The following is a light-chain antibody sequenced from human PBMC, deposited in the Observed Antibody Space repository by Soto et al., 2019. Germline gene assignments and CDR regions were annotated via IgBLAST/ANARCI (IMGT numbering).Light chain of an antibody. J-gene: IGKJ3*01. CDR3: QQYNNWPFT. Sequence: EIVMTQSPATLSVSPGERATLSCRASQSVSSNLAWYQQKPGQAPRLLIYGASTRATGIPARFSGSGSGTEFTLTISSLQSEDFAVYYCQQYNNWPFTFGPGTTVYIK. CDR1: QSVSSN. V-gene: IGKV3-15*01. CDR2: GAS.